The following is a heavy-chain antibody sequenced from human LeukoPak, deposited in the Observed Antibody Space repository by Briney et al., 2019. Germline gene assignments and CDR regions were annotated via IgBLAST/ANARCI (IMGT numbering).Heavy chain of an antibody. CDR1: VYTFTVYY. CDR2: INPNSGGT. Sequence: ASVRVSCKASVYTFTVYYMHWVRQAPGQGREWMGWINPNSGGTNYAQKFQGRVTMTRDTSISTAYMELSRLRSDDTAVYYCASHYYDSSGPGDYWGQGTLVTVSS. D-gene: IGHD3-22*01. CDR3: ASHYYDSSGPGDY. J-gene: IGHJ4*02. V-gene: IGHV1-2*02.